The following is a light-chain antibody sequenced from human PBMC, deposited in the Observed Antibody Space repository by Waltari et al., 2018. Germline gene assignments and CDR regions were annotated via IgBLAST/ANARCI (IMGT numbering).Light chain of an antibody. CDR3: QAWDSTTRV. CDR2: KDN. J-gene: IGLJ1*01. Sequence: SYEVTQPPSVSVSPGQTASITCSGDKLGEKYASWYQQKPGQSPFLVIYKDNKRPSGIPERFSGSSSGNIATLTISGTQAMDEADYYCQAWDSTTRVFGAGTKVTVL. CDR1: KLGEKY. V-gene: IGLV3-1*01.